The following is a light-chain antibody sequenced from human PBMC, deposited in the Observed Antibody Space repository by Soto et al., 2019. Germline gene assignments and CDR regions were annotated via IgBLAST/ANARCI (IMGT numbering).Light chain of an antibody. V-gene: IGKV1-17*03. CDR1: QGISTY. CDR3: LQHNTCPRT. J-gene: IGKJ1*01. CDR2: AAS. Sequence: DIQMTQSPSAMSASVGDRVTITCRASQGISTYLAWFQQKPGKVPKRLIYAASSFQSAVTSRSSGSGSGTEFTLTITALPPEDVATCYCLQHNTCPRTFGRGTTV.